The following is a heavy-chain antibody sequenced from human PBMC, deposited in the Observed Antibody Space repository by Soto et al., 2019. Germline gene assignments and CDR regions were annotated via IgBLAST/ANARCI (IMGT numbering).Heavy chain of an antibody. J-gene: IGHJ3*02. CDR1: GCTFSSSC. CDR3: ARDLWFGELLTPSAAFDI. D-gene: IGHD3-10*01. CDR2: ISSGGSPI. Sequence: WVTLRLSCSASGCTFSSSCMNWIRQAQGKGLEWVSYISSGGSPIYSADSVKGRFTLSRDNANNSLYLQMNSLRAAEMAVYYCARDLWFGELLTPSAAFDIWGQGTMVTVSS. V-gene: IGHV3-11*04.